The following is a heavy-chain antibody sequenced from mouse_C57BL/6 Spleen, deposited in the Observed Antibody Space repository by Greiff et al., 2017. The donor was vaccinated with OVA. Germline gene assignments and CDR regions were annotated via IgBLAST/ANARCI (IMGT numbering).Heavy chain of an antibody. Sequence: EVQLQQSGPELVKPGASVKIPCKASGYTFTDYNMDWVKQSHGKSLEWIGDINPNNGGTIYNQKFKGQATLTVDQSSSTAYMELRSLTSEDTAVYYCARRGRYDYDEYYYAMDYWGQGTSVTVSS. D-gene: IGHD2-4*01. V-gene: IGHV1-18*01. CDR3: ARRGRYDYDEYYYAMDY. CDR1: GYTFTDYN. CDR2: INPNNGGT. J-gene: IGHJ4*01.